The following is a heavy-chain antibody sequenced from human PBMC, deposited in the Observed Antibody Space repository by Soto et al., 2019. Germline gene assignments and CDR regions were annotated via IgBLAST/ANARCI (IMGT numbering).Heavy chain of an antibody. D-gene: IGHD6-13*01. J-gene: IGHJ4*02. Sequence: QVQLVQSGAEVKKTGASVEVSCKASGYTFISYGISWVRQAPGQGLEWMGWISPYNGKTNYAQTFQGTATMTTDRSTSTAYMELRSLRSDDTAVYYCARAGCSTSWLGLLGTGAHGVEIDFWGQGTLVTVSS. CDR3: ARAGCSTSWLGLLGTGAHGVEIDF. CDR1: GYTFISYG. V-gene: IGHV1-18*01. CDR2: ISPYNGKT.